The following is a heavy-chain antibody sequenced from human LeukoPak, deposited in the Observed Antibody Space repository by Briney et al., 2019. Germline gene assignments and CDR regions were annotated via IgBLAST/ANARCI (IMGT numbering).Heavy chain of an antibody. V-gene: IGHV3-23*01. Sequence: PGGSLRLSCAASGFTFSDYYMSWIRQAPGKGLEWVSAISGSGGTAYYADSVKGRFTISRDNSRNTLYLQMNSLRAEDTAVYYCAKKGYYDGSGYYMYYFDHWGQGTLVTVSS. CDR2: ISGSGGTA. CDR1: GFTFSDYY. CDR3: AKKGYYDGSGYYMYYFDH. J-gene: IGHJ4*02. D-gene: IGHD3-22*01.